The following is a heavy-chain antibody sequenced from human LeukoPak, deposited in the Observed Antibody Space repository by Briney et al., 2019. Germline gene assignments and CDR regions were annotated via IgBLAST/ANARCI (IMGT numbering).Heavy chain of an antibody. Sequence: ASVEVSCKASGGTFSSYAISWVRQAPGQGLEWMGGIIPIFGTANYAQKFQGRVTITTDESTSTAYMELSSLRSEDTAVYYCARDRLPYYYNSSGYYPFDYWGQGTLVTVSS. CDR3: ARDRLPYYYNSSGYYPFDY. CDR1: GGTFSSYA. J-gene: IGHJ4*02. V-gene: IGHV1-69*05. CDR2: IIPIFGTA. D-gene: IGHD3-22*01.